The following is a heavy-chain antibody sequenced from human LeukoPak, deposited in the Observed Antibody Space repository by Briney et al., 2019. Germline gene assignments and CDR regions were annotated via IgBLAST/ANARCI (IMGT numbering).Heavy chain of an antibody. Sequence: HPSETLSLTCTVSGGSISSSSYYWGWIRQPPGKGLEWIGSIYYSGSTYYNPSLKSRVTISVDTSKNQFSLKLSSVTAADTAVYYCARALGVGATIDFRWFDPWGQGTLVTVSS. CDR3: ARALGVGATIDFRWFDP. CDR1: GGSISSSSYY. V-gene: IGHV4-39*07. CDR2: IYYSGST. D-gene: IGHD1-26*01. J-gene: IGHJ5*02.